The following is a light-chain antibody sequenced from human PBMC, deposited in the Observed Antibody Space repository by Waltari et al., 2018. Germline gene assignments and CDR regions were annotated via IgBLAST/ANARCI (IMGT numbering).Light chain of an antibody. J-gene: IGKJ4*01. CDR2: DAS. CDR1: QRVSSY. Sequence: EIVLTQSPATLSLSPGERDTLSCRASQRVSSYLAWYTQKPGQAPRLLIHDASNRATVIPARFSGSGSETDFTLTISSLEPEDFAVYYCQQRSNWLTFGGGTKVEIK. CDR3: QQRSNWLT. V-gene: IGKV3-11*01.